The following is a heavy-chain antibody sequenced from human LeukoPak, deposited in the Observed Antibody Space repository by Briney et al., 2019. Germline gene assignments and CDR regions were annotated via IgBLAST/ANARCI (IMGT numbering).Heavy chain of an antibody. J-gene: IGHJ3*02. V-gene: IGHV3-11*06. CDR2: ISSSSSYT. D-gene: IGHD5-18*01. CDR3: ARYGDSYGSKGKGAFDI. CDR1: GFTFSDYY. Sequence: GSLRLSCAASGFTFSDYYMSWIRQAPGKGLEWVSYISSSSSYTNYAGSVKGRFTISRDNAKNSLYLQMNSLRAEDTAVYYCARYGDSYGSKGKGAFDIWGQGTMVTVSS.